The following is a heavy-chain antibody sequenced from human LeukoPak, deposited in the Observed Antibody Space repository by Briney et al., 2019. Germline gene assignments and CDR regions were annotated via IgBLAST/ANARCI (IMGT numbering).Heavy chain of an antibody. D-gene: IGHD3-10*01. V-gene: IGHV4-59*01. CDR3: ARDLYGSGSYYY. Sequence: SETLSLTCTGSGGSISSYYWSWIRQPPGKGLEWIGYIYYSGSTNYNPSLKSRVTISVDTSKNQFSLKLSSVTAADTAVYYCARDLYGSGSYYYWGQGTLVTVSS. J-gene: IGHJ4*02. CDR1: GGSISSYY. CDR2: IYYSGST.